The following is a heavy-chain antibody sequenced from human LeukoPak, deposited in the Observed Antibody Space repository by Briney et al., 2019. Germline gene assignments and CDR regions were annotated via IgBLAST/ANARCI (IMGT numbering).Heavy chain of an antibody. CDR2: IKQDGSEK. CDR3: ARGENVEMATTFFDY. J-gene: IGHJ4*02. Sequence: TGGSLRLSCAASGFTFSSYWMSWVRQAPGKGLEWVANIKQDGSEKYYVDSVKGRFTISRDNAKNSLYLQMNSLRAEDTAVYYCARGENVEMATTFFDYWGQGTLVTVSS. CDR1: GFTFSSYW. V-gene: IGHV3-7*01. D-gene: IGHD5-24*01.